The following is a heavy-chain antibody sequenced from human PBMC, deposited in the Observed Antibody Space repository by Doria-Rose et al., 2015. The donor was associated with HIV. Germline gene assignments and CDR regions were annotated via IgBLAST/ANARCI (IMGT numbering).Heavy chain of an antibody. CDR2: IFSDDER. CDR3: ARIKSSRWYHKYYFDF. J-gene: IGHJ4*02. Sequence: QVTLKESGPVLVKPTETLTLTCTVSGVSLSSPGMGVSWIRQPPGKALEWLANIFSDDERSYQTDLKSRLTISRGSAKSQVVLTMTDMDPVDTATYYCARIKSSRWYHKYYFDFWGQGTLVIVPA. D-gene: IGHD6-13*01. V-gene: IGHV2-26*01. CDR1: GVSLSSPGMG.